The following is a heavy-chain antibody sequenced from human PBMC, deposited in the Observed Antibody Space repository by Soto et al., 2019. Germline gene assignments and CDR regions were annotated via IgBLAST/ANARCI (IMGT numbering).Heavy chain of an antibody. CDR2: INPNSGGT. J-gene: IGHJ6*02. CDR1: GYTFTGYY. CDR3: ARGRYCSSTSCPYYSYYYGMHV. D-gene: IGHD2-2*01. V-gene: IGHV1-2*04. Sequence: ASVKVSCKASGYTFTGYYMHWVRQAPGQGLEWMGWINPNSGGTNYAQKFQGWVTMTRDTSISTAYMELSRLRSDDTAVYYCARGRYCSSTSCPYYSYYYGMHVWGQGTTGTLSS.